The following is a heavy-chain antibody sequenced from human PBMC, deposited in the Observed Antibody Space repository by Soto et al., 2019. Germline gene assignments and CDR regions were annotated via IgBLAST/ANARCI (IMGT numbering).Heavy chain of an antibody. V-gene: IGHV3-33*01. CDR2: IWYDGSNK. CDR1: GFTFSSYG. D-gene: IGHD3-3*01. CDR3: AREGEGYHDFWSGYSNYMDV. J-gene: IGHJ6*03. Sequence: GGSLRLSCAASGFTFSSYGMHWVRQAPGKGLEWVAVIWYDGSNKYYADSVKGRFTISRDNSKNTLYLQMNSLRAEDTAVYYCAREGEGYHDFWSGYSNYMDVWGKGTTVTVSS.